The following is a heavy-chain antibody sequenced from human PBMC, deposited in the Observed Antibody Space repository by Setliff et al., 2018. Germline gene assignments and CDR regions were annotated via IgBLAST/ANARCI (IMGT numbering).Heavy chain of an antibody. Sequence: ASVKVSCKASGYTFTNYGVTWVRQAPGQGLEWMGWIGAYNGNTYNAHKFQGRVTMTSDTSTSTAYMELRSLRSDDTAVYYCARDGITIFLGDAFDIWGHGTMVTVPS. D-gene: IGHD3-9*01. J-gene: IGHJ3*02. CDR3: ARDGITIFLGDAFDI. CDR2: IGAYNGNT. CDR1: GYTFTNYG. V-gene: IGHV1-18*01.